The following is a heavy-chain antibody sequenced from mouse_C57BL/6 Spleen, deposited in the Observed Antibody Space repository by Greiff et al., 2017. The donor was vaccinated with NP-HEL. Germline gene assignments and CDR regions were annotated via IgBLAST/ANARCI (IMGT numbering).Heavy chain of an antibody. CDR2: INPYNGGT. V-gene: IGHV1-19*01. J-gene: IGHJ4*01. CDR1: GYTFTDYY. CDR3: ARRDYYGSRDAMDY. Sequence: EVQLQQSGPVLVKPGASVKMSCKASGYTFTDYYMNWVKQSHGKSLEWIGVINPYNGGTSYNQKFKGKATLTVDKSSSTAYMELNSLTSEDSAVYYCARRDYYGSRDAMDYWGQGTSVTVSS. D-gene: IGHD1-1*01.